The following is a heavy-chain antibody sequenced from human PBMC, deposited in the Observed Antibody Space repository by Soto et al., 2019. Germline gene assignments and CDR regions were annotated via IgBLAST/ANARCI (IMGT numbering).Heavy chain of an antibody. CDR2: IIPVVGGP. V-gene: IGHV1-69*02. CDR1: GDIFNRYT. CDR3: ARAEGGGGSWYAA. D-gene: IGHD2-2*01. Sequence: QVQLVQSGAEVKKPGSSVRVACKTSGDIFNRYTISWVRQAPGLGLEWMGRIIPVVGGPNYAEKFRGRVTRTADKATASVYLEVRSLRSDDPAPYYWARAEGGGGSWYAAWGQGTLVTVSS. J-gene: IGHJ5*02.